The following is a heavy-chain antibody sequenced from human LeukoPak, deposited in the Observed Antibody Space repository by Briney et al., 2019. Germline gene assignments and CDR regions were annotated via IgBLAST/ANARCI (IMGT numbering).Heavy chain of an antibody. CDR2: IYYSGST. Sequence: SETLSLTCTVSGGSISSSSYYWGWIRQPPGKGLEWIGSIYYSGSTYYNPSLKSRVTISVDTSKNQFSLKLSSVTAADTAVYYCARSSSYYYDSRWGFDYWGQGTLVTVSS. CDR3: ARSSSYYYDSRWGFDY. D-gene: IGHD3-22*01. J-gene: IGHJ4*02. V-gene: IGHV4-39*07. CDR1: GGSISSSSYY.